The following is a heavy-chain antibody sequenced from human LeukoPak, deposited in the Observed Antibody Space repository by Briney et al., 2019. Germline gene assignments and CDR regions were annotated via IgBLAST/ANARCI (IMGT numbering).Heavy chain of an antibody. CDR2: ISSSSSYI. Sequence: GGSLRLSCAASGFTVSNNYMSWVRQAPGKGLEWVSSISSSSSYIYYADSVKGRFTISRDNAKNSLYLQMNSLRAEDTAVYYCAREAYDSSGYYYDRGAFDIWGQGTMVTVSS. CDR1: GFTVSNNY. D-gene: IGHD3-22*01. J-gene: IGHJ3*02. CDR3: AREAYDSSGYYYDRGAFDI. V-gene: IGHV3-21*01.